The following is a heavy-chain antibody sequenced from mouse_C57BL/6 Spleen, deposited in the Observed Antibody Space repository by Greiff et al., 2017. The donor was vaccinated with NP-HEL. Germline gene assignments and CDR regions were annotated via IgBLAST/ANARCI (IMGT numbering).Heavy chain of an antibody. CDR2: INPNNGGT. J-gene: IGHJ3*01. CDR3: ARAQLGDIYFAY. V-gene: IGHV1-26*01. Sequence: EVQLQQSGPELVKPGASVKISCKASGYTFTDYYMNWVKQSHGKSLEWIGDINPNNGGTSYNQKFKGKATLTVDKSSSTAYMELRSLTSEDSAVYYCARAQLGDIYFAYWGQGTLVTVSA. D-gene: IGHD4-1*02. CDR1: GYTFTDYY.